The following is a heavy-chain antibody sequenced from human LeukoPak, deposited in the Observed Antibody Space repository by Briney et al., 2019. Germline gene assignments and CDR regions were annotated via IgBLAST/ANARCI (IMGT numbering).Heavy chain of an antibody. CDR3: ARDLRGHTVVTSHYFDY. J-gene: IGHJ4*02. V-gene: IGHV4-30-4*01. CDR2: IYYSGST. Sequence: SQTLSLTCTVSGGSISSGDYYWGWIRQPPGKGLEWIGYIYYSGSTYYNPSLKSRVTISVDTSKNQFSLKLSSVTAADTAVYYCARDLRGHTVVTSHYFDYWGQGTLVTVSS. CDR1: GGSISSGDYY. D-gene: IGHD4-23*01.